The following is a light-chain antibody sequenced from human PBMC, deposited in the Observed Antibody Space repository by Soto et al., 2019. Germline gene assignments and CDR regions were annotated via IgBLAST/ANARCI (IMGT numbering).Light chain of an antibody. CDR1: SSNIGSNT. CDR2: SNN. V-gene: IGLV1-44*01. J-gene: IGLJ1*01. Sequence: QSVLTQPPSASGTPGQRVTISCSVNSSNIGSNTVNWYQHLPGTAPKLLMYSNNQRPSGVPDRFSGSKSGTSASLAISGLQSEDEADYYCAAWDDRLNGNVFGTGTKATVL. CDR3: AAWDDRLNGNV.